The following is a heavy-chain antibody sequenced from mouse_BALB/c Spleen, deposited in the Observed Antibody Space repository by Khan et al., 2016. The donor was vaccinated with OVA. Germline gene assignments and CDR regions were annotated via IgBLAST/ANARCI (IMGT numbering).Heavy chain of an antibody. D-gene: IGHD3-1*01. Sequence: VQLQESGPGLVKPSQSLSLTCTVTGYSITTDYVWNWIRQFPGNILEWMGYISYSGSTNYNPSLKSRISITRDTSKNQFFLQLNSVTTEDTATFYSDRRARIEYWGQGTTLTVSS. CDR3: DRRARIEY. CDR1: GYSITTDYV. J-gene: IGHJ2*01. CDR2: ISYSGST. V-gene: IGHV3-2*02.